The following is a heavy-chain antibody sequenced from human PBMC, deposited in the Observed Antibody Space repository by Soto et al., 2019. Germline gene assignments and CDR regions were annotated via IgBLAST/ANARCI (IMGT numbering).Heavy chain of an antibody. V-gene: IGHV2-5*02. J-gene: IGHJ4*02. D-gene: IGHD2-21*02. CDR3: AQGHCVQNCYPVHFDN. CDR2: IHWDDDR. CDR1: GFSLSTNGMG. Sequence: SGPTLVNPTQTLTLTCTFSGFSLSTNGMGVGWIRQPPGKALEWLALIHWDDDRRYSPSLESRLTITKDTSKNQVVLTVANVDPVDTATYYCAQGHCVQNCYPVHFDNWGQGTLVTVS.